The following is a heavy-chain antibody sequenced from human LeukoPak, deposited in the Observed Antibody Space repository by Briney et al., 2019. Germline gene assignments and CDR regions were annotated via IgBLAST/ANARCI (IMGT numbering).Heavy chain of an antibody. CDR3: TRGSSIAARGRNYYYYYMDV. CDR1: GGTFSSYA. D-gene: IGHD6-6*01. CDR2: IIPIFGTA. J-gene: IGHJ6*03. Sequence: ASVKVSCKASGGTFSSYAISWVRQAPGQGLEWMGGIIPIFGTANYAQKFQGRVTITADESTSTAYMELSSLRSEDTAVYYCTRGSSIAARGRNYYYYYMDVWAKGTTVTVSS. V-gene: IGHV1-69*13.